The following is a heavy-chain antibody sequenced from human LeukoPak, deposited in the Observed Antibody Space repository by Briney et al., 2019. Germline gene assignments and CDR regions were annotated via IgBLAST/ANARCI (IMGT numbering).Heavy chain of an antibody. Sequence: SETLSLTCTVSGDSIGSYYWSWIRQPPGRGLEWIGYIYDSGRTNYNPSLKSRVTISVDTSKKQFSLKLNYVTAADTAVYYCARYRQDVRLEVARMYRYFDLWGRGTLVAVSS. V-gene: IGHV4-59*01. D-gene: IGHD5-12*01. CDR3: ARYRQDVRLEVARMYRYFDL. J-gene: IGHJ2*01. CDR2: IYDSGRT. CDR1: GDSIGSYY.